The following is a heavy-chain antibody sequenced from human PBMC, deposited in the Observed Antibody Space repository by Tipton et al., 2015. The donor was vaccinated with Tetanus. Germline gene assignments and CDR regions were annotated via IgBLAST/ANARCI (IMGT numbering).Heavy chain of an antibody. J-gene: IGHJ1*01. CDR1: RGSISSSNYY. D-gene: IGHD6-19*01. Sequence: TLSLTYTVSRGSISSSNYYWGWIRQPPGKGLEWIGSTYYSGSTYYNPSLKSRVTMSGDTSKNQFSLKLTSVTAADTAVYYCARGGSDWSWYLQHWGQGTLVTVSS. V-gene: IGHV4-39*07. CDR3: ARGGSDWSWYLQH. CDR2: TYYSGST.